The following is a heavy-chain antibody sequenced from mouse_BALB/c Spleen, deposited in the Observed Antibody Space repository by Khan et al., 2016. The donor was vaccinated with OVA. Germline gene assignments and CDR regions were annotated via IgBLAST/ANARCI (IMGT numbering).Heavy chain of an antibody. CDR1: GISITSGNYR. J-gene: IGHJ1*01. V-gene: IGHV3-5*02. D-gene: IGHD1-1*01. CDR2: IYYSGTV. Sequence: VQLKQSGPGLVKPSQTVSLTCTVTGISITSGNYRWSWIRQFPGNKLEWIGNIYYSGTVTYNPSLTSRPTITRDTSKNQFFLEMNSLTAEDTATYNCARDYGSLYWFLDVWGEGTTVTASS. CDR3: ARDYGSLYWFLDV.